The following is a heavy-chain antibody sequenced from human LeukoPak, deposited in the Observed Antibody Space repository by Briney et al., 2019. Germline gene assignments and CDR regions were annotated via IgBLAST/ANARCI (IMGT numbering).Heavy chain of an antibody. D-gene: IGHD3-10*01. CDR3: ASLAGSGSYFAGTGGGFDP. Sequence: ASVKVSCKASGGTFSSYAISWVRQAPGQGLEWMGRIIPILGIANYAQKFQGRVTITADKSTSTAYMELSSLRSEDTAVYYCASLAGSGSYFAGTGGGFDPWGQGTLVTVSS. J-gene: IGHJ5*02. CDR2: IIPILGIA. V-gene: IGHV1-69*04. CDR1: GGTFSSYA.